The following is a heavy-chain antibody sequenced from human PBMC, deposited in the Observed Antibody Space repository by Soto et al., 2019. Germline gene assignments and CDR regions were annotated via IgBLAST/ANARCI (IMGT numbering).Heavy chain of an antibody. V-gene: IGHV4-34*01. CDR3: ARGWAGSAYGDYYYYYGMDV. J-gene: IGHJ6*02. CDR1: GGSFSGYY. CDR2: INHSGST. D-gene: IGHD4-17*01. Sequence: SETLSLTCAVYGGSFSGYYWSWIRQPSGKGLEWIGEINHSGSTNYNPSLKSRVTISVDTSKNQFSLKLSSVTAADTAVYYCARGWAGSAYGDYYYYYGMDVWGQGTTVTVSS.